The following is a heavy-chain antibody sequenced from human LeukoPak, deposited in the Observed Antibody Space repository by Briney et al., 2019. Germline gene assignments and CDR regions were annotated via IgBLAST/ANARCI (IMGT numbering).Heavy chain of an antibody. CDR3: ARDRTVGVPGRLYFDH. CDR2: IGGSGTI. V-gene: IGHV3-48*03. J-gene: IGHJ4*02. CDR1: RFAFGSYE. D-gene: IGHD1-26*01. Sequence: AGSLRLSCAASRFAFGSYEMIWVRQTPGKGPEWISYIGGSGTIYYADSVKGRFTISRDDAKNSLYLEMNSLRAEDTAVYYCARDRTVGVPGRLYFDHWGQGVLVTVSS.